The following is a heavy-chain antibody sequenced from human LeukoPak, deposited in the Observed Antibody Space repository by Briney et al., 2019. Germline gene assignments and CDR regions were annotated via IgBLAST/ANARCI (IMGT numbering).Heavy chain of an antibody. Sequence: PSETLSLTCTVSGGSISSSSYYWGWIRQPPGKGLEWIGSIYYSGSTYYNPSLKSRVTISVDTSKNQFSLKLSSVTAADTAVYYCARDEYSSSSGYWGQGTLVTVSS. CDR2: IYYSGST. J-gene: IGHJ4*02. V-gene: IGHV4-39*07. CDR3: ARDEYSSSSGY. CDR1: GGSISSSSYY. D-gene: IGHD6-6*01.